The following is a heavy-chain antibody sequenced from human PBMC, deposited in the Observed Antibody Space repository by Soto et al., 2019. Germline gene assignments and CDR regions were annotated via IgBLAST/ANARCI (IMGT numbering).Heavy chain of an antibody. Sequence: EVQLVQSGGGLVQPGGSLRLSCVASGFTFTDFYMNWVRQAPGKGLEWVANIRPDGSETNYVESVKGRFTTSRDNAKNSLFLQMNTRSADDTAVYYWGGWGGHDYNYWGQGILVTVSS. CDR2: IRPDGSET. J-gene: IGHJ4*02. CDR1: GFTFTDFY. CDR3: GGWGGHDYNY. V-gene: IGHV3-7*03. D-gene: IGHD4-4*01.